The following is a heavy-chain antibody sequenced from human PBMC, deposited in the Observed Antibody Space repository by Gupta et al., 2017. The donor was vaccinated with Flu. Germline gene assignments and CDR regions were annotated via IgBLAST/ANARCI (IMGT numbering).Heavy chain of an antibody. CDR1: GYTFSMYY. V-gene: IGHV1-46*01. CDR3: ARDMARGRDF. Sequence: QVQLVQSGAEVKKPGASVKLSCKASGYTFSMYYIHWVRRAPGLGLEWMGVIDPSGGGTTYAKEFQGRVTMTRNSSTNTIHMEVSTLTSEDTAIYFCARDMARGRDFWGQGTLVTVSS. CDR2: IDPSGGGT. J-gene: IGHJ4*02. D-gene: IGHD3-10*01.